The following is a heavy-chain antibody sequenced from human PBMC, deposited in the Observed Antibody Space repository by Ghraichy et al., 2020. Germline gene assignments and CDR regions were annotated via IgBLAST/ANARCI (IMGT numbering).Heavy chain of an antibody. CDR3: ARDRPHQGNWNDSTFDF. V-gene: IGHV1-18*04. J-gene: IGHJ4*02. CDR2: ISAYNGNV. Sequence: ASVKVSCKASGYTFTSYGLSWGRQVPGQGFEWMAWISAYNGNVKYAQELQDRLTVTTDTSTWTAYMELRSLRNGDTAVYYFARDRPHQGNWNDSTFDFWGQGTHVTVSS. D-gene: IGHD1-1*01. CDR1: GYTFTSYG.